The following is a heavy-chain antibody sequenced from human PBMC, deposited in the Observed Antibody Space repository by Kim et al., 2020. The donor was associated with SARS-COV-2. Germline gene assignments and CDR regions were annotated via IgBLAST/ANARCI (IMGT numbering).Heavy chain of an antibody. J-gene: IGHJ3*02. CDR3: ARDLCWTNSGAGAVDM. D-gene: IGHD2-15*01. V-gene: IGHV3-23*01. Sequence: GGSLRLSCAASGFTFSSFAMNWVRQAPGKGLEWVSGISGSGGSTYYADSVKGRFTFSRDNSKNTLYLQMNSLRAEDTAVYYCARDLCWTNSGAGAVDMWG. CDR1: GFTFSSFA. CDR2: ISGSGGST.